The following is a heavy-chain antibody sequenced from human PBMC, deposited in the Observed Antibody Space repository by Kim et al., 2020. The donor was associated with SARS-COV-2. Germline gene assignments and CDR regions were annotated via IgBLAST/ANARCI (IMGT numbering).Heavy chain of an antibody. Sequence: SVKVSCKASGGTFSSYAISWVRQAPGQGLEWMGRIIPILGIANYAQKFQGRVTITADKSTSTAYMELSSLRSEDTAVYYCARDGVGKDIVVVPAATPFDYWGQGTLVTVSS. J-gene: IGHJ4*02. CDR2: IIPILGIA. CDR1: GGTFSSYA. V-gene: IGHV1-69*04. CDR3: ARDGVGKDIVVVPAATPFDY. D-gene: IGHD2-2*01.